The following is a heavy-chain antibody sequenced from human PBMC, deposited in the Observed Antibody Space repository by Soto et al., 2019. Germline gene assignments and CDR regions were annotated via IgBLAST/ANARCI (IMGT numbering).Heavy chain of an antibody. V-gene: IGHV3-48*02. CDR1: GFTFSSYS. CDR3: ARSTSEVAPFDY. J-gene: IGHJ4*02. CDR2: ISSSSSTI. Sequence: GGSLRLSCAASGFTFSSYSMNWVRQAPGKGLEWVSYISSSSSTIYYADSVKGRFTISRDKAKNSLYLQMNSRRDEDTAVYYCARSTSEVAPFDYWGQGTLVTVSS. D-gene: IGHD2-15*01.